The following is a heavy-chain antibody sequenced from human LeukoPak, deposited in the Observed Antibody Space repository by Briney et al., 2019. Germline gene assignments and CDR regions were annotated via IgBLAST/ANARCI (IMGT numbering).Heavy chain of an antibody. CDR1: GFSFSNYV. Sequence: GGSLRLSCAASGFSFSNYVMHWVRQAPGKGLESVSAIMPNGETRGYANSMKGRFTISRDNSKNTLYLQMGSLRAEDMALYYCARDRDGGFAFDIWGQGTLVTVSS. D-gene: IGHD2-15*01. CDR2: IMPNGETR. CDR3: ARDRDGGFAFDI. V-gene: IGHV3-64*01. J-gene: IGHJ3*02.